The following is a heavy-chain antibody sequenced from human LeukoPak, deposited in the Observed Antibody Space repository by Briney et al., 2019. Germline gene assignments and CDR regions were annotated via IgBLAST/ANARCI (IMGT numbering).Heavy chain of an antibody. CDR2: IIPAFGAA. J-gene: IGHJ6*02. Sequence: SVKVSCKASGGTFSSYAISWVRQAPGQGLEWMGGIIPAFGAANYAQKFQGRVTITADESTSTAYMEVSSLRSEDTAVYYCVRDLNRRILTSYYGMDVWGQGTTVTVSS. V-gene: IGHV1-69*13. D-gene: IGHD3-9*01. CDR1: GGTFSSYA. CDR3: VRDLNRRILTSYYGMDV.